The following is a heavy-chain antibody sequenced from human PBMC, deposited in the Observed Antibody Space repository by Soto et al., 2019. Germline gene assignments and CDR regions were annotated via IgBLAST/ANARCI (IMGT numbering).Heavy chain of an antibody. CDR2: ISWNSGSI. J-gene: IGHJ4*02. Sequence: GGSLRLSCAASGFTFDDYAMHWVRQAPGKGLEWVSGISWNSGSIGYADSVKGRFTISRDNAKNSLYLQMNSLRAEDTALYYCAKAEFNDFWKTHQFDYWGQGTLVTVSS. CDR3: AKAEFNDFWKTHQFDY. CDR1: GFTFDDYA. V-gene: IGHV3-9*01. D-gene: IGHD3-3*01.